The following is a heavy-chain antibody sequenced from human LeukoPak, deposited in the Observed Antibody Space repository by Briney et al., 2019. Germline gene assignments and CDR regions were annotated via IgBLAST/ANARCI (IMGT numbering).Heavy chain of an antibody. CDR1: GGSLSISSHY. D-gene: IGHD4-11*01. CDR3: AKKTTVTTLGQIVIAY. CDR2: IYYSGAT. J-gene: IGHJ4*02. V-gene: IGHV4-39*02. Sequence: PSETLSLTCNVSGGSLSISSHYWGWIRQSPERGLEWIGSIYYSGATYSSPSLKSPVSMSIDTSKNHFSMKMTSVTAAQTPLYTCAKKTTVTTLGQIVIAYWGQGILDTVSS.